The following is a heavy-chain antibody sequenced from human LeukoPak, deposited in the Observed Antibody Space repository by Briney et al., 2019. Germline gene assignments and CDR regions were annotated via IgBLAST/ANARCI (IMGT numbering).Heavy chain of an antibody. Sequence: GASLRLSCAASGFTFSGSAMHWVRQASGKGLEWVGRIRSKANSYATAYAASVKGRFTISRDDSKNTAYLQMNSLKTEDTAVYYCTSLVVVVPAAIAQYYYGMDVWGQGTTVTVSS. CDR2: IRSKANSYAT. J-gene: IGHJ6*02. D-gene: IGHD2-2*02. V-gene: IGHV3-73*01. CDR3: TSLVVVVPAAIAQYYYGMDV. CDR1: GFTFSGSA.